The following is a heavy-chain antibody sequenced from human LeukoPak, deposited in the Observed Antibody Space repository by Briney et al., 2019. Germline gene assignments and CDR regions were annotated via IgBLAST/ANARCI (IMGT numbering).Heavy chain of an antibody. V-gene: IGHV1-46*01. J-gene: IGHJ4*02. CDR1: GYTFTSYY. CDR3: ARVDIAVDLYFDY. CDR2: INPRGGST. Sequence: ASVKVSCKASGYTFTSYYMHWVRQAPGQGLGWMGIINPRGGSTSYAQKFQGRVTMTRDTSTSTVYMELSSLRSEDTAVYYCARVDIAVDLYFDYWGQGTLVTVSS. D-gene: IGHD6-19*01.